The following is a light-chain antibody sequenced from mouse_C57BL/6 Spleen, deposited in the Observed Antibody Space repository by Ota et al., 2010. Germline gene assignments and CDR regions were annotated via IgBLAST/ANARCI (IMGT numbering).Light chain of an antibody. Sequence: DIQMTQSPSSLSVSVGGNCHQSHVEQVRXFTEFSMVSAETGKISSAPGLCCTNLADGVPSRFSGSGSGTQYSLKINSLQSEDFGSYYCQHFWGTPWTFGGGTKLEIK. V-gene: IGKV12-46*01. J-gene: IGKJ1*01. CDR3: QHFWGTPWT. CDR1: RXFTE. CDR2: CT.